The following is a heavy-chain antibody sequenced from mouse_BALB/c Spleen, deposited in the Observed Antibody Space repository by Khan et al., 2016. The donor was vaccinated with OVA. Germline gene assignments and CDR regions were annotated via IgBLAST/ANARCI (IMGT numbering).Heavy chain of an antibody. CDR3: ERAIYCGSSLPALPT. V-gene: IGHV1S41*01. CDR1: GYTFTSYW. J-gene: IGHJ4*01. D-gene: IGHD1-1*01. CDR2: IAPGSDST. Sequence: DLVKPGASVKLSCKASGYTFTSYWINWIKQRPGQGLEWIGRIAPGSDSTSYNEMFKGKATLTVDTSSSSPYIQLSSLSSEDSAVLFCERAIYCGSSLPALPTGGQGPSVPVSS.